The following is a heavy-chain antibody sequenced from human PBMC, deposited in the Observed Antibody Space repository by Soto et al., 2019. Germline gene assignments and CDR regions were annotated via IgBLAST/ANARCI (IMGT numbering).Heavy chain of an antibody. D-gene: IGHD3-3*01. Sequence: QVQLQESGPGLVKPSQTLSLTCTVSGGSIRSTRYYWSWIRQHPGKGLEWIAYIYPSGSTYYNPSRSGCVSMSVHTSINQIDLCVSTMAAADTAVYYCARDTCEDRNRTRGVVIGTIDVWGQGSTVIVSS. CDR1: GGSIRSTRYY. V-gene: IGHV4-31*03. CDR3: ARDTCEDRNRTRGVVIGTIDV. J-gene: IGHJ6*02. CDR2: IYPSGST.